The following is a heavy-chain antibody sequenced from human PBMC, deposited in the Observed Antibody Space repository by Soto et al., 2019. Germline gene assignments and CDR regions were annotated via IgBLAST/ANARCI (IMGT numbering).Heavy chain of an antibody. CDR1: GFTFSSYA. Sequence: PGGSLRLSCAASGFTFSSYAMSWVRQAPGKGLEWVSAISGSGGSTCYADSVKGRFTISRDNSKNTLYLQMNSLRAEDTAVYYCAKDRLRGYGIDYWGQGTLVTVSS. CDR2: ISGSGGST. V-gene: IGHV3-23*01. D-gene: IGHD3-16*01. CDR3: AKDRLRGYGIDY. J-gene: IGHJ4*02.